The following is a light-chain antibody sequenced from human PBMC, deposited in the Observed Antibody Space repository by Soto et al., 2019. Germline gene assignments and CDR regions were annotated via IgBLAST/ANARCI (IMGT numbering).Light chain of an antibody. J-gene: IGKJ4*01. CDR2: DAS. CDR1: QSVSSY. V-gene: IGKV3-11*01. Sequence: EIVLTQSPATLSLSPGERATLSCRASQSVSSYLAWYQQKPGQAPRLLIYDASNRATGIPARFSGSESGIDFTLAISSLETENVAVYYCQERSNWAPSHTFGGATKVEIK. CDR3: QERSNWAPSHT.